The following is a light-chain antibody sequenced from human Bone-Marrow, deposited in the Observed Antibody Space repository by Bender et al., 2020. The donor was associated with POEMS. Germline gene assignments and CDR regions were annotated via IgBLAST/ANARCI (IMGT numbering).Light chain of an antibody. CDR1: SSDVGSYNL. CDR3: CSYADNSVWV. CDR2: EGT. Sequence: QSALTQPASVSGSLGQSITISCTGTSSDVGSYNLVSWYQQHPGKVPKLIIYEGTERPSGVPGRFSGSRSGNTASLTVSGLQAEDEADFYCCSYADNSVWVFGGGTKLTVL. V-gene: IGLV2-23*01. J-gene: IGLJ3*02.